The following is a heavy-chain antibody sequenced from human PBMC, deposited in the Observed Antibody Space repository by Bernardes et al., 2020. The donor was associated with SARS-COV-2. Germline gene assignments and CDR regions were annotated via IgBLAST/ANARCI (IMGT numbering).Heavy chain of an antibody. CDR3: AREWSSFDH. Sequence: SESLSLTCTVSGGSISVYYWSWIRQPPGKGLEWIGYIHHTGTTSYNPSLESRVAISVDTSKNQLSLRLNSVTAADTAVYYCAREWSSFDHWGQGTTVTVSS. D-gene: IGHD1-26*01. J-gene: IGHJ4*02. V-gene: IGHV4-59*01. CDR1: GGSISVYY. CDR2: IHHTGTT.